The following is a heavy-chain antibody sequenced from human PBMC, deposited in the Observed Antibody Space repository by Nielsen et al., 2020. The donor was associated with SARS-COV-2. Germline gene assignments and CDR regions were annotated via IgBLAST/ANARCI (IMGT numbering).Heavy chain of an antibody. CDR1: GYTFTGYY. J-gene: IGHJ4*02. V-gene: IGHV1-2*06. CDR2: INPNSGGT. CDR3: ARDYRTVASCYDY. Sequence: ASVTVSCKASGYTFTGYYMHWVRQAPGQGLEWMGRINPNSGGTNYAQKFQGRVTMTRDTSISTAYMELSRLRSDDTAVYYCARDYRTVASCYDYWGQGTLVTVSS. D-gene: IGHD2-2*01.